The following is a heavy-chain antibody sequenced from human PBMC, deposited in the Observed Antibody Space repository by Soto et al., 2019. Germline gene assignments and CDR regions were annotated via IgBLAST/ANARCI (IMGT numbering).Heavy chain of an antibody. CDR3: ARVLYDFWSGYSYYYYYGMDV. J-gene: IGHJ6*02. Sequence: PSETLSLTCTVSGGSISSYYWSWIRQPPGKGLEWIGYIYYSGSTNYNPSLKSRVTISVDTSKNQFSLKLSSVTAADTAVYYCARVLYDFWSGYSYYYYYGMDVWGQGTTVTVSS. CDR1: GGSISSYY. V-gene: IGHV4-59*01. D-gene: IGHD3-3*01. CDR2: IYYSGST.